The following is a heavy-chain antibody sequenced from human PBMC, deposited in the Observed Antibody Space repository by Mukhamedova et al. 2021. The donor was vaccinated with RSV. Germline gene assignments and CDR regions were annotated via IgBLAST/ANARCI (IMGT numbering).Heavy chain of an antibody. D-gene: IGHD6-13*01. Sequence: GSIYYSGSTYYNPSLKSRVTISVDTSKNQFSLKLSSVTAADTAVYYCARASGGISGDWGQGNLVTVSS. CDR3: ARASGGISGD. CDR2: IYYSGST. J-gene: IGHJ4*02. V-gene: IGHV4-39*07.